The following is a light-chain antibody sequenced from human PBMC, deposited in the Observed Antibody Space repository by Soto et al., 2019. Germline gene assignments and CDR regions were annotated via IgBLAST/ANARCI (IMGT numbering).Light chain of an antibody. CDR1: QSVSGN. Sequence: EIVLAQSPGTLSLSPGERASLSCRASQSVSGNLAWYHQKPGQAPRLLIYGASTRATGIPARFSGSGSGTEFTLTISSLQSEDFAVYYCQQYNNWPRITFGQGTRLEIK. CDR2: GAS. CDR3: QQYNNWPRIT. V-gene: IGKV3-15*01. J-gene: IGKJ5*01.